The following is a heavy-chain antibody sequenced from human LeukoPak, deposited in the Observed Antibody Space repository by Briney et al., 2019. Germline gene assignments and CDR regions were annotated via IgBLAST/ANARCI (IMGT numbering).Heavy chain of an antibody. Sequence: GGSVRLSCAASGFTFSNPWMSWVRQAPAKGREWVGRIKSKTEGGTTDYAAPGKGRFTIPRDDSKNKLYLQMNSLKTEYTAVYHCTTGVGYDSSGYYPIDYWGQGTLVTVSS. CDR1: GFTFSNPW. V-gene: IGHV3-15*01. CDR2: IKSKTEGGTT. D-gene: IGHD3-22*01. J-gene: IGHJ4*02. CDR3: TTGVGYDSSGYYPIDY.